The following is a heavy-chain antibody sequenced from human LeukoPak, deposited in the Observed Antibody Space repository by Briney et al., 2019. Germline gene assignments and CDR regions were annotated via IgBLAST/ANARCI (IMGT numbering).Heavy chain of an antibody. D-gene: IGHD1-26*01. J-gene: IGHJ4*02. V-gene: IGHV3-64*01. CDR1: GFTFSSYA. Sequence: EGSLRLSCAASGFTFSSYAMHWVRQAPGKGLEYVSAISSNGGSTYYANSAKGRFTISRDNSKNTLYLQMGSLRAEDMAVYYCVRGYSGSFLDYWGQGTLVTVSS. CDR3: VRGYSGSFLDY. CDR2: ISSNGGST.